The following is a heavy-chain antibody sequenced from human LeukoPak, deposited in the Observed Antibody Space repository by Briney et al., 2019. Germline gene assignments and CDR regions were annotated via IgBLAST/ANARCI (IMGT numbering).Heavy chain of an antibody. CDR2: ISSSSSTT. CDR1: GFTFSSYS. J-gene: IGHJ4*02. V-gene: IGHV3-48*02. Sequence: PGGSLRLSCAASGFTFSSYSVNWVRQAPGKGLEWVSYISSSSSTTYYADSVKGRFTISRDNAKNSLYLQMNSLRDEDTAVYYCARESSSWVGFDFWGQGTLVTVSS. CDR3: ARESSSWVGFDF. D-gene: IGHD6-13*01.